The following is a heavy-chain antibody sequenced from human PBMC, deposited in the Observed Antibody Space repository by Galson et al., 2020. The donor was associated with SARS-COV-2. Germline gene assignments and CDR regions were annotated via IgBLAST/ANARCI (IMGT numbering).Heavy chain of an antibody. J-gene: IGHJ4*02. CDR1: GFTFSSYA. CDR2: MHGGGRGT. CDR3: AKGAGHGSGSYIDY. D-gene: IGHD3-10*01. V-gene: IGHV3-23*03. Sequence: GGSLRLSCTASGFTFSSYAMTWVRQAPGKGLEWVSFMHGGGRGTYYADYVKGRFTISRDNSKNTLYLQMNNLRADDAAVYYCAKGAGHGSGSYIDYWGQGTLVTGSS.